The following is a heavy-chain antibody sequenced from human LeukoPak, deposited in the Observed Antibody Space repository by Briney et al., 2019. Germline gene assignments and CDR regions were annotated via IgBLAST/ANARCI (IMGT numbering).Heavy chain of an antibody. Sequence: PGGSPRLSCAASGFTFNTYNMNWVRQAPGKGLEWVSSISPSSTYIYYADSVRGRFTISRDNAKNSLYLQMDSLRAEDTAVYYCSRDRLSSTWCFDYWGQGTLVTVSS. CDR3: SRDRLSSTWCFDY. J-gene: IGHJ4*02. CDR1: GFTFNTYN. CDR2: ISPSSTYI. V-gene: IGHV3-21*01. D-gene: IGHD6-13*01.